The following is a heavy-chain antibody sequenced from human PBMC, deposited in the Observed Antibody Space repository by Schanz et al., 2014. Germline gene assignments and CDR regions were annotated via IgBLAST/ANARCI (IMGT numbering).Heavy chain of an antibody. CDR1: GFTFSDYG. CDR3: AKDLEPQCGGDCPLT. J-gene: IGHJ4*02. V-gene: IGHV3-30*18. CDR2: ISYDGSFE. D-gene: IGHD2-21*02. Sequence: QVHLVESGGGVVQPGRSLRLSCAASGFTFSDYGTHWVRQAPGKGLEWVAFISYDGSFEDYLDSVKGRFTISRDNSKNTLYLQMSSLRGEDTAVYYCAKDLEPQCGGDCPLTWGQGTLVTVSS.